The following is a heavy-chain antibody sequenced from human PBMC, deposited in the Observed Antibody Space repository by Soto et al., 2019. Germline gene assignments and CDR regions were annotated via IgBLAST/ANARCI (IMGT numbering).Heavy chain of an antibody. Sequence: TSETLSLTCTVSGGSISSSSYYGGWIRQPPGKGLEWIGSIYYSGSTYYNPSLKSRVTISVDTSKNQFSLKLSSVTAADTAVYYCARSYYVSSGYYYVYYFDYWGQGTRDTVSS. CDR3: ARSYYVSSGYYYVYYFDY. CDR2: IYYSGST. CDR1: GGSISSSSYY. V-gene: IGHV4-39*01. J-gene: IGHJ4*02. D-gene: IGHD3-22*01.